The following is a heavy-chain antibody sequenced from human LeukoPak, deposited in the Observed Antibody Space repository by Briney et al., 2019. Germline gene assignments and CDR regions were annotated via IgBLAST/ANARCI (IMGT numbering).Heavy chain of an antibody. CDR3: ARSEDMVRGVSRFDY. J-gene: IGHJ4*02. CDR2: INPNSGGT. D-gene: IGHD3-10*01. V-gene: IGHV1-2*02. CDR1: GYTFTGYY. Sequence: ASVKVSCKASGYTFTGYYMHWVRQAPGQGLEWMGWINPNSGGTNYAQKFQGRVTMTRDTSISTAYMELSRLRSDDAAVYCCARSEDMVRGVSRFDYWGQGALVTVSS.